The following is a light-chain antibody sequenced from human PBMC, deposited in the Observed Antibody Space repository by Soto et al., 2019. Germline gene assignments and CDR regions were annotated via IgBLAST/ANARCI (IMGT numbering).Light chain of an antibody. CDR3: QQYGSSPPIT. V-gene: IGKV3-20*01. J-gene: IGKJ5*01. CDR2: GAS. CDR1: QSVSSTY. Sequence: EIVLTQSPGTLSLSPGERATLSCRASQSVSSTYLAWYQQKPGQAPRLLIYGASSRATGIPDRFIGSGSGTDFTLTISRLEPEDFAVYYCQQYGSSPPITF.